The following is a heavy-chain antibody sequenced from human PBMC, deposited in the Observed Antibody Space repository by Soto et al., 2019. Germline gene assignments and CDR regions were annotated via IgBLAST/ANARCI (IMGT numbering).Heavy chain of an antibody. CDR2: LYYGRSA. CDR1: GDSISSYY. CDR3: ALRSMAVVPEY. J-gene: IGHJ4*02. D-gene: IGHD3-22*01. Sequence: QVQLQESGPDLVKPSETLSLTCAVSGDSISSYYCMWIRQPAGKGLESIGYLYYGRSANYNPSLNSRVTLSVDTSTNQCSLTLSSMTAADTAVYYCALRSMAVVPEYWGQGTLVTVSS. V-gene: IGHV4-59*01.